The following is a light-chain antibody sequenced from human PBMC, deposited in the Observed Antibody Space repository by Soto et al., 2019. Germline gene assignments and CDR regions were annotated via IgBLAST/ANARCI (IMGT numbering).Light chain of an antibody. J-gene: IGKJ2*01. CDR2: GGS. CDR1: QTIASN. Sequence: EIVMTQSPASLSVSPGDGATLSCRASQTIASNLAWYQQKPGQGPRLLIHGGSTRAAGVPARYSGSGSGTDFAVTISGLQSEDFAVYYCQKYHNWPPQYTFGQGTKLQIK. CDR3: QKYHNWPPQYT. V-gene: IGKV3-15*01.